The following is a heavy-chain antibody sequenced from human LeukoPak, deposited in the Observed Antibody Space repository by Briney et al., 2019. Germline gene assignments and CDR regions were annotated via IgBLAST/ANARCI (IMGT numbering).Heavy chain of an antibody. CDR2: IHSTGTT. V-gene: IGHV4-59*08. CDR1: GGSISGYY. CDR3: GRHDEDCNGQYCFLLSFDS. Sequence: SETLSLTCTVSGGSISGYYRSWIRQTPGQAPEWIGYIHSTGTTDYHPSLRRRVTISVDTSKNQFSLKLNSVTAADTAVYYCGRHDEDCNGQYCFLLSFDSWGQGALVTVSS. J-gene: IGHJ4*02. D-gene: IGHD2-21*01.